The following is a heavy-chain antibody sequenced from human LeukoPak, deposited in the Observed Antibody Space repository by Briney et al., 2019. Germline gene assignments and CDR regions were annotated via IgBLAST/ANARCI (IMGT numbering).Heavy chain of an antibody. CDR1: GFTLRSYD. D-gene: IGHD2-2*01. CDR3: ARGRIYCSSTSCHWNWFDP. Sequence: PWGALRLSCAAPGFTLRSYDMHSGRPATGKSLEWVSAIGTAGDTYYPGSVKGRFTISRENAKNSLYLQMNSLRAGDTAVYYCARGRIYCSSTSCHWNWFDPWGQGTLVTVSS. CDR2: IGTAGDT. J-gene: IGHJ5*02. V-gene: IGHV3-13*01.